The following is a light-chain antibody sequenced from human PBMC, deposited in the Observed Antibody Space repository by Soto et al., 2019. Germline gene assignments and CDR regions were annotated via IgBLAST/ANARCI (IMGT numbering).Light chain of an antibody. V-gene: IGKV2-30*01. Sequence: DVVLTQSPLSLPVTLGQPASISCRSSQSLVYSDGNTYLNWFLQRPGQSPRRLISKVSNRDSGVPDRFSGSGSGADFTLTISRVEAEDVGVYYCMQGIHRPWTFGQGTKVDIK. CDR1: QSLVYSDGNTY. CDR3: MQGIHRPWT. CDR2: KVS. J-gene: IGKJ1*01.